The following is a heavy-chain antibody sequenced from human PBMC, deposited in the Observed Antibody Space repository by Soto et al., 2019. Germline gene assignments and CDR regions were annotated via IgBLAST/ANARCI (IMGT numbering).Heavy chain of an antibody. J-gene: IGHJ4*02. CDR1: GFTFGDYA. CDR3: TRASSLDFDF. CDR2: IRRNAYSGTT. D-gene: IGHD3-16*01. V-gene: IGHV3-49*04. Sequence: PGGSLRLSCTTSGFTFGDYALSWVRQAPGKGLEWVGFIRRNAYSGTTDYAASVKGRFTISRDDSKSIAYLQMNSLRTEDTALYYCTRASSLDFDFWGRGTLVTVSS.